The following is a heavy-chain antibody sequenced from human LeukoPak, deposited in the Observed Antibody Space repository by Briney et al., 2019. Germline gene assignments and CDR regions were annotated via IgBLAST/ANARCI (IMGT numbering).Heavy chain of an antibody. V-gene: IGHV3-48*04. D-gene: IGHD3-16*02. Sequence: GGSLRLSCAASGFTFSSYNMNWVRQAPGKGLEWVSYISSSSSTIYYADSVKVRFTISRDNAKNSLYLQMTSLRAEDTAVYYCARHRTASDYWGQGTLVTVSS. CDR3: ARHRTASDY. CDR2: ISSSSSTI. J-gene: IGHJ4*02. CDR1: GFTFSSYN.